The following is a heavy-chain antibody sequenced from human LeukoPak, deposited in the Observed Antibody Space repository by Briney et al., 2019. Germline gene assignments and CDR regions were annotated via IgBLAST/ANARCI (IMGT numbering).Heavy chain of an antibody. J-gene: IGHJ1*01. CDR2: IYYSGST. D-gene: IGHD6-13*01. CDR1: GGSISSSSYY. Sequence: SETLPLTCTVSGGSISSSSYYWGWIRQPPGKGLEWIGSIYYSGSTYYNPSLKSRVTISVDTSKNQFSLRLSSVTAADTAVYYCARLIAAAGTEYFQHWGQGTLVTVSS. CDR3: ARLIAAAGTEYFQH. V-gene: IGHV4-39*01.